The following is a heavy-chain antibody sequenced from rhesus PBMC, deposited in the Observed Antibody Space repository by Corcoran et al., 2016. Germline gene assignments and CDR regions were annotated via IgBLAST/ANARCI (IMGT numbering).Heavy chain of an antibody. CDR3: AIRGVIVWSYFDY. CDR1: GASISSYW. V-gene: IGHV4-80*01. Sequence: QVQLQESGPGLVKPSETLSLTCTVSGASISSYWRSWIRQPPGKGLEWIGEIKGNSGSTNYNPSLKSRFTISRDTSKNQFSLKLSSVTAADTAVYYCAIRGVIVWSYFDYWGQGVLVTVSS. J-gene: IGHJ4*01. D-gene: IGHD2-33*01. CDR2: IKGNSGST.